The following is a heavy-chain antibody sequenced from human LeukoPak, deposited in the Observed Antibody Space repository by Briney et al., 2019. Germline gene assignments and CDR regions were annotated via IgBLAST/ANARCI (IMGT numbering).Heavy chain of an antibody. Sequence: PSETLSLTCTVSGASISNYYWIWIRRPAGKGLEWIGLIYTSGNTNYNPSLKSRVTMSVDTSRNQFSLKLSSVTAADTAVYYCARVRGITSMAYFDYWGQGTLVTVSS. CDR3: ARVRGITSMAYFDY. D-gene: IGHD5-18*01. CDR2: IYTSGNT. CDR1: GASISNYY. J-gene: IGHJ4*02. V-gene: IGHV4-4*07.